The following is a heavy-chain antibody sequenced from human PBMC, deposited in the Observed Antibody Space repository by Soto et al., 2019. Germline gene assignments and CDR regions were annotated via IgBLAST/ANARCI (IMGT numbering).Heavy chain of an antibody. CDR1: NGSVSSGTYS. CDR3: ARGHYYYGMDV. Sequence: SETLSLTCTVSNGSVSSGTYSWSWVRQPPGKGLEWIGYIYYSGTTYYTPSLKSRLTMSMDRANDHFSLNSTSVTAADTAVYFCARGHYYYGMDVWGQGITVTVSS. J-gene: IGHJ6*02. V-gene: IGHV4-30-2*01. CDR2: IYYSGTT.